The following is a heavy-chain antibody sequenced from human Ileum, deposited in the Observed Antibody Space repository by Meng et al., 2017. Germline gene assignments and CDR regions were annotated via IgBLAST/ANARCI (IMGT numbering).Heavy chain of an antibody. Sequence: GESLKISCTGSEFTFGDCWMAWVRQAPGKGLEWVAVISYDGSNKYYADSVKGRFTISRDNSKNTLYLQMNSLRAEDTAVYYCARDPSGGDCLDYWGQGTLVTVSS. V-gene: IGHV3-30*01. D-gene: IGHD2-21*02. CDR1: EFTFGDCW. J-gene: IGHJ4*02. CDR2: ISYDGSNK. CDR3: ARDPSGGDCLDY.